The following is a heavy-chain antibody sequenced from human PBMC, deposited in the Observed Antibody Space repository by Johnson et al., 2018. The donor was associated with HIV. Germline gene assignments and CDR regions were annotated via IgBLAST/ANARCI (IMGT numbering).Heavy chain of an antibody. Sequence: VQLVESGGGLVKPGGSLRLSCAASGFTFSNAWMSWVRQASGKGLEWVGRIKSKTDGWPTDYASPVKGRFTISIDDAKNTLYLQINSPKPDYTAVYYCTTSLLYSYDSSGYRSDAFDIGGQVTIVTVSS. V-gene: IGHV3-15*01. CDR2: IKSKTDGWPT. CDR3: TTSLLYSYDSSGYRSDAFDI. J-gene: IGHJ3*02. CDR1: GFTFSNAW. D-gene: IGHD3-22*01.